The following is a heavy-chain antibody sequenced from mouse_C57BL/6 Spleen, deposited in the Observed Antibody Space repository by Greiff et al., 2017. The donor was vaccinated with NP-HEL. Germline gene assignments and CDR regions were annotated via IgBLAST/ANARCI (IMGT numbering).Heavy chain of an antibody. CDR3: ARAKTALQDY. CDR2: INPNNGGT. CDR1: GYTFTDYY. V-gene: IGHV1-26*01. J-gene: IGHJ4*01. Sequence: VEPGASVKISCKASGYTFTDYYMNWVKQSHGKSLEWIGDINPNNGGTSYNQKFKGKATLTVDKSSSTAYMELRSLTSEDSAVYYCARAKTALQDYWGQGTSVTVSS. D-gene: IGHD3-2*01.